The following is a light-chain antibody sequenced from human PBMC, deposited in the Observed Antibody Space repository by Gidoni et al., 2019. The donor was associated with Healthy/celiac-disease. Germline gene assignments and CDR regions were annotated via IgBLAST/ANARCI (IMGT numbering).Light chain of an antibody. Sequence: DIQMTQTPSSLSASVGDRGTITCQASQDISNYLNWYQQTPGKAPKLLIYDASNLEAGVPARFSGSGSGTDFTFTISSLQPEDVASYYRQQYDNLPFTFGEGTKVEIK. V-gene: IGKV1-33*01. CDR3: QQYDNLPFT. CDR1: QDISNY. CDR2: DAS. J-gene: IGKJ4*01.